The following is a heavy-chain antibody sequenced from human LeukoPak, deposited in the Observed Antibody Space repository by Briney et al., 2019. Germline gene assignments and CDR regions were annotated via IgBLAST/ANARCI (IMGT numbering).Heavy chain of an antibody. CDR3: AVMGGEHLVLDY. V-gene: IGHV3-33*01. CDR1: GFTFSNYG. D-gene: IGHD6-6*01. Sequence: PGRSLSLACEASGFTFSNYGMHWVRQAPGKGLEWVAVIWYDGSNKYYADSVKGRFTISRDNSKNTLYLQMNSLRAEDTAVYYCAVMGGEHLVLDYWGEGYLVTVSS. CDR2: IWYDGSNK. J-gene: IGHJ4*02.